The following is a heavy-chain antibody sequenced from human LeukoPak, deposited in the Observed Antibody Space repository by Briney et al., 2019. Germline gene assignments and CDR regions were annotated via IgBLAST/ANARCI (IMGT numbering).Heavy chain of an antibody. Sequence: GGSLRLSCAASGFTVSTNYMSWVRQAPRKGLEWVSAIYNDGNTYYADSVRGRFTISRDNFKNTLYLQMHSLRADDTAVYYCARDRPYGGVGDIDYWGQGTLVTVSS. CDR3: ARDRPYGGVGDIDY. CDR1: GFTVSTNY. D-gene: IGHD3-16*01. J-gene: IGHJ4*02. CDR2: IYNDGNT. V-gene: IGHV3-66*01.